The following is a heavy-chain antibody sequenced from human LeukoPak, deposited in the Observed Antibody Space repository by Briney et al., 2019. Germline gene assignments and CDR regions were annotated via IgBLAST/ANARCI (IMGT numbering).Heavy chain of an antibody. CDR2: ISYSGST. J-gene: IGHJ4*02. Sequence: PSETLSLTCTVSGGSISSGGYYWSWIRQHPGRGLEWIGYISYSGSTYYNPSLKSRVTISVDMSRNQFSLKLSSVTAADTAVYYCARDLGYCTSSSCRYFDFWGQGTLVTVSS. CDR1: GGSISSGGYY. V-gene: IGHV4-31*03. D-gene: IGHD2-2*01. CDR3: ARDLGYCTSSSCRYFDF.